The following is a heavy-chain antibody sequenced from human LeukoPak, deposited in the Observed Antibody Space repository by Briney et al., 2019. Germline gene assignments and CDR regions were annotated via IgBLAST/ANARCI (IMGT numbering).Heavy chain of an antibody. J-gene: IGHJ4*02. D-gene: IGHD4-17*01. V-gene: IGHV3-23*01. CDR1: GFTFSNFA. Sequence: GGSLRLSCAASGFTFSNFALSWVRQAPGKGLEWVSAISGSSISRYYADSVKGRLTISRDYSTNTVFLQMYSLSVDDTAVYYCAKDVHYGDHEGGSFDHWGQGTLVSVS. CDR2: ISGSSISR. CDR3: AKDVHYGDHEGGSFDH.